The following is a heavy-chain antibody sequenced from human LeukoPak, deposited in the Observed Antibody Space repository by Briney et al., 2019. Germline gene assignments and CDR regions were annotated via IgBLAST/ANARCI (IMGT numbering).Heavy chain of an antibody. CDR2: ISAYNGNT. D-gene: IGHD3-22*01. J-gene: IGHJ4*02. CDR1: GYTFTSYS. Sequence: ASVKVSCKASGYTFTSYSISWVRQAPGQGLERMGWISAYNGNTNYAQKLQDRVTMTTDTSTSTAYMELRSLRSDDTAVFYCARGYLSYSSTGYYDFWGQGTLVTVSS. CDR3: ARGYLSYSSTGYYDF. V-gene: IGHV1-18*01.